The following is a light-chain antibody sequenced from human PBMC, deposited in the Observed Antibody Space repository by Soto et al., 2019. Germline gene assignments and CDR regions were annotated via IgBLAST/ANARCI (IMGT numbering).Light chain of an antibody. CDR1: SSDVGGYNY. CDR3: SSYTSSSHYV. Sequence: QSALTQPASVSGSPGQSITISCTGTSSDVGGYNYDSWYQQHPGKAPKLMIYDVSNRPSGVYHRFSGSKSGNTASLTISGLQAEDEADYYCSSYTSSSHYVFGTGTKVTVL. CDR2: DVS. J-gene: IGLJ1*01. V-gene: IGLV2-14*01.